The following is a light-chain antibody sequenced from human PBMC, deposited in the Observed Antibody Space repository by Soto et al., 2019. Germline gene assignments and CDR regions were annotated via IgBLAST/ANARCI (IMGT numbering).Light chain of an antibody. Sequence: QSVLTQPASVSGSTGQSITISCTGTSSDVGGYNYVSWYQQHPGKAPKLMIYDVSNRPSGVSNRFSGSKSGNTASLTISGLQAEDEADYYCSSYTSSSTPDVFGTGTKLTVL. J-gene: IGLJ1*01. CDR2: DVS. V-gene: IGLV2-14*01. CDR1: SSDVGGYNY. CDR3: SSYTSSSTPDV.